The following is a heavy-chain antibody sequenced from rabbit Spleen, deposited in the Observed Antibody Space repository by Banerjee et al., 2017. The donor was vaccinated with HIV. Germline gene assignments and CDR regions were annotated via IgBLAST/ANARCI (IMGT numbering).Heavy chain of an antibody. CDR2: INAVTGKA. CDR1: GFSFSNKAV. Sequence: QEQLVESGGGLVKPEGSLKLSCTASGFSFSNKAVVCWVRQAPGKGLEWIACINAVTGKAVYASWAKGRFTFSKTSSTTVTLQMTSLTAADTATYFCARDLVAVIGWNFGLWGPGTLVTVS. CDR3: ARDLVAVIGWNFGL. J-gene: IGHJ4*01. V-gene: IGHV1S45*01. D-gene: IGHD1-1*01.